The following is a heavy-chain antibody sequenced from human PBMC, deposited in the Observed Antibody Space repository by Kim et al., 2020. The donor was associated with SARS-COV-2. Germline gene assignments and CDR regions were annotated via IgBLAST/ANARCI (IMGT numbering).Heavy chain of an antibody. CDR3: TRLSSYYFDK. Sequence: TTEYAASVEGRFTISRDDSNSVAYLQMSSLKPEGTAVYYCTRLSSYYFDKWGQGTLVTVSS. CDR2: TT. V-gene: IGHV3-49*02. D-gene: IGHD6-6*01. J-gene: IGHJ4*02.